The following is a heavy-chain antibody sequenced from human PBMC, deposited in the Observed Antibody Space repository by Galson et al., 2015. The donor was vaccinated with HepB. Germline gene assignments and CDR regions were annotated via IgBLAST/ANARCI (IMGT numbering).Heavy chain of an antibody. CDR3: ARDRRISMIVDAQDAFDI. CDR2: IWYDGSNK. V-gene: IGHV3-33*01. CDR1: GFTFSSYG. J-gene: IGHJ3*02. Sequence: SLRLSCAAPGFTFSSYGMHWVRQAPGKGLEWVAVIWYDGSNKHYADSVKGRFTISRDNSKNTLYLQMNSLRAEDTAVDYCARDRRISMIVDAQDAFDIWGPGKKV. D-gene: IGHD3-22*01.